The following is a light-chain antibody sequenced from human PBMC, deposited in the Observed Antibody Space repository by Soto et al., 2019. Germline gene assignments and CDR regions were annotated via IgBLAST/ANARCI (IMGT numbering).Light chain of an antibody. CDR1: QSVSSSY. J-gene: IGKJ5*01. Sequence: TQTPATLSWSHGERPALPCRASQSVSSSYLAWYQQKPGQAPRLLIYGASSRATGIPDRFSGSGSGTDFTLTISRLEPEDFAVYYCQQYGSSITFGQGTRLEIK. CDR3: QQYGSSIT. V-gene: IGKV3-20*01. CDR2: GAS.